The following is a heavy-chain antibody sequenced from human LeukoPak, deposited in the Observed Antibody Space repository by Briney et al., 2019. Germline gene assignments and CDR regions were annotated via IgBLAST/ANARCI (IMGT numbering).Heavy chain of an antibody. V-gene: IGHV1-69*01. Sequence: ASVKVSCKASEGTFSSYAISWVRQAPGQGLEWMGGIIPIFGTANYAQKFQGRVTITADESTSTAYMELSSLRSEDTAVYYCARDLRYSSGWTFFDYWGQGTLVTVSS. CDR1: EGTFSSYA. D-gene: IGHD6-19*01. CDR2: IIPIFGTA. J-gene: IGHJ4*02. CDR3: ARDLRYSSGWTFFDY.